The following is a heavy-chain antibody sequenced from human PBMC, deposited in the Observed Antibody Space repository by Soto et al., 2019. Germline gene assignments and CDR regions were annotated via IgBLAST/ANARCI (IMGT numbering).Heavy chain of an antibody. CDR1: GGTFSSYA. Sequence: QVQLVQSGAEVKKPGSSVKVSCKASGGTFSSYAISWVRQAPGQGLEWMGGIIPIFGTANYAQKFQGRVTITADEYTSTAYMELSSLRSQDTSVYYYARAGGCSGGSCLNWFDPWCQGTLVTVSS. V-gene: IGHV1-69*12. D-gene: IGHD2-15*01. CDR3: ARAGGCSGGSCLNWFDP. J-gene: IGHJ5*02. CDR2: IIPIFGTA.